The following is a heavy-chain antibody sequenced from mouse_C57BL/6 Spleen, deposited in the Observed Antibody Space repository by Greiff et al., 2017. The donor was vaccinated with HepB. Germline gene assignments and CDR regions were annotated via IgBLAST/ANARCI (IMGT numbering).Heavy chain of an antibody. CDR1: GYTFTSYT. CDR3: ARGNYGSSYPFAY. Sequence: VQLQESGAELARPGASVKMSCKASGYTFTSYTMHWVKQRPGQGLEWIGYINPSSGYTKYNQKFKDKATLTADKSSSTAYMQLSSLTSEDSAVYYCARGNYGSSYPFAYWGQGTLVTVSA. CDR2: INPSSGYT. J-gene: IGHJ3*01. V-gene: IGHV1-4*01. D-gene: IGHD1-1*01.